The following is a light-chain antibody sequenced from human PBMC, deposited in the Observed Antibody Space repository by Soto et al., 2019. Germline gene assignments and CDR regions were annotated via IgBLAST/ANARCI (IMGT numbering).Light chain of an antibody. CDR2: GAS. V-gene: IGKV3-15*01. CDR3: QQYSNWPQT. J-gene: IGKJ2*01. CDR1: QSVASN. Sequence: EIVMTQSPATLSVSPGERATLSCRASQSVASNLAWYQHKPGQAPRLLIYGASTRAAGIPARFSGSGSGTEFTLTINSLQSEGFAVYYCQQYSNWPQTFGQGTKLEIK.